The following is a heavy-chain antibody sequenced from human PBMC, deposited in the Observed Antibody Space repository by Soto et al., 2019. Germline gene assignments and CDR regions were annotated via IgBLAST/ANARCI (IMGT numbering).Heavy chain of an antibody. V-gene: IGHV3-21*01. D-gene: IGHD3-9*01. CDR1: GFTFSSYS. CDR2: ISSSSSYI. CDR3: ARDGAGYYDILTGYYIPGKIGAAFDI. J-gene: IGHJ3*02. Sequence: GGSLRLSCAASGFTFSSYSMNWVRQAPGKGLEWVSSISSSSSYIYYADSVKGRFTISRDNAKNSRYLQMNSLGAEDTAVYYCARDGAGYYDILTGYYIPGKIGAAFDIWGQGTMVTVSS.